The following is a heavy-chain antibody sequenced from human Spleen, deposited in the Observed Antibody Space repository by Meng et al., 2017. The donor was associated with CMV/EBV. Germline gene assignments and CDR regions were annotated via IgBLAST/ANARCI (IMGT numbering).Heavy chain of an antibody. V-gene: IGHV1-8*01. Sequence: ASVKVSCKASGYTFTNYDMIWVRQATGQGLEWMGWMNPNSGSTGYAQKFQGRVIMTRNTSIRTAYMELSSLRSEDTAVYYCARGPDYGGKYNWFDPWGQGTLVTVSS. J-gene: IGHJ5*02. CDR3: ARGPDYGGKYNWFDP. D-gene: IGHD4-23*01. CDR2: MNPNSGST. CDR1: GYTFTNYD.